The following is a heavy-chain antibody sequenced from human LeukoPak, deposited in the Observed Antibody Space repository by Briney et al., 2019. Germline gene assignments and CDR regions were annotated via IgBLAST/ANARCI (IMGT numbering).Heavy chain of an antibody. V-gene: IGHV4-39*01. Sequence: SETLSLTCTVSGGSISSSSYYWGWIRQPPGKGLEWIGSIYYSGSTYYNPSLKSRVTISVDTSKNQLSLKLSSVTAADTAVYHCATLAHSSSFNWFDPWGQGTLVTVSS. J-gene: IGHJ5*02. CDR3: ATLAHSSSFNWFDP. CDR1: GGSISSSSYY. D-gene: IGHD6-13*01. CDR2: IYYSGST.